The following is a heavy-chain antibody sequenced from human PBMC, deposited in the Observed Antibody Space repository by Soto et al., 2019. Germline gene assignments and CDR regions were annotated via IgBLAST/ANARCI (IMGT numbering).Heavy chain of an antibody. CDR3: AKERFGQLWLEDYGMDV. CDR2: ISYDGSNK. J-gene: IGHJ6*02. CDR1: GFTFSSYG. V-gene: IGHV3-30*18. D-gene: IGHD5-18*01. Sequence: VQVVESGGGVVQPGRSLRLSCAASGFTFSSYGMHWVRQAPGKGLEWVAVISYDGSNKYYADSVKGRFTISRDSFKNTLYLQMNSLRAEDTAVYYCAKERFGQLWLEDYGMDVWGQGTTVTVSS.